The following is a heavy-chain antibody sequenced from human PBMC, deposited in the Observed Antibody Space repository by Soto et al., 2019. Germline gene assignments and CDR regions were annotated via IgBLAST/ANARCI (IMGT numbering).Heavy chain of an antibody. CDR2: ISAGSTYI. CDR1: GFPFGSYA. V-gene: IGHV3-21*01. Sequence: GGSLRLSCAASGFPFGSYAMAWVRRTPGQGLQWVSSISAGSTYIDYADSVEGRFTISRDNTKNSLYLQMNSLRAEDSALYYCVRETGRDSRNFDPWGRGTLVTVSS. CDR3: VRETGRDSRNFDP. J-gene: IGHJ5*02. D-gene: IGHD1-1*01.